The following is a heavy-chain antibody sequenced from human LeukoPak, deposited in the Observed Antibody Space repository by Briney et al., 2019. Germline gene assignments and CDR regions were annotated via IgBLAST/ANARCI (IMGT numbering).Heavy chain of an antibody. CDR1: GYIFTSHY. CDR2: INPSGSST. Sequence: ASVKVSCKASGYIFTSHYLHWVRQAPGQGLEWMGLINPSGSSTLYAQKFQGRVTMTRDTSTNTDYMELSRLRSEDTAVYYCARDNSYSDSSWWFDPWGQGTLVTVSS. CDR3: ARDNSYSDSSWWFDP. V-gene: IGHV1-46*01. J-gene: IGHJ5*02. D-gene: IGHD1-26*01.